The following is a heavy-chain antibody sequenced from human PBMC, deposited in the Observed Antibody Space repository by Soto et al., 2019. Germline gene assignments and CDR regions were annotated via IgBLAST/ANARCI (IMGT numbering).Heavy chain of an antibody. CDR2: INSDGSST. D-gene: IGHD3-16*02. J-gene: IGHJ4*02. Sequence: EVQLVESGGGLVQPGGSLRLSCAASGFTFSSYWMHWVRQAPGKGLVWVSRINSDGSSTSYADSVKGRFTISRDNAKNTLYLQMNSLRAEDTAVYYWARAEVDYIWGSYRSLVDYWGQGTLVTVSS. CDR1: GFTFSSYW. CDR3: ARAEVDYIWGSYRSLVDY. V-gene: IGHV3-74*01.